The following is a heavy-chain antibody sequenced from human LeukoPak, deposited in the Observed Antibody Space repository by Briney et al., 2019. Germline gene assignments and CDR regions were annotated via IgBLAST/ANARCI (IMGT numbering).Heavy chain of an antibody. D-gene: IGHD3-22*01. J-gene: IGHJ4*02. CDR2: ISGSGGST. V-gene: IGHV3-23*01. CDR1: GSTFSSYA. CDR3: AKDPTMIVVVIPDY. Sequence: GGSLSLSCAASGSTFSSYAMSWVRQAPGKGLEWVSVISGSGGSTYYADSVKGRFTISRDNSKNTLYLQMNSLRAEDTAVYYCAKDPTMIVVVIPDYWGQGTLVTVSS.